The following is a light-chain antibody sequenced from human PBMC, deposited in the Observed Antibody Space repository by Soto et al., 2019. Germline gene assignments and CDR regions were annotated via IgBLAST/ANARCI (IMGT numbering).Light chain of an antibody. V-gene: IGLV2-14*03. CDR3: SSYTISSTLI. CDR2: EVN. J-gene: IGLJ2*01. Sequence: QSALTQPASVSGSPGQSITISCTGSSSDVGDYKFVSWYQQRPGKAPKLIIYEVNNRPSGVSDRFSGSKSGSTASLIISGLQAEDEADYFCSSYTISSTLIFGGGTQLTVL. CDR1: SSDVGDYKF.